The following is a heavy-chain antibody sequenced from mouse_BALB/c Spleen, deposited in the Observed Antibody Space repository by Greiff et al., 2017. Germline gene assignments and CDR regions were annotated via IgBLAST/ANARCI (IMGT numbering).Heavy chain of an antibody. V-gene: IGHV1S22*01. CDR2: IYPGSGST. CDR1: GYTFTSYW. Sequence: LKQPGSELVRPGASVKLSCKASGYTFTSYWMHWVKQRPGQGLEWIGNIYPGSGSTNYDEKFKSKATLTVDTSSSTAYMQLSSLTSEDSAVYYCTRSRATGPYYFDYWGQGTTLTVSS. J-gene: IGHJ2*01. CDR3: TRSRATGPYYFDY. D-gene: IGHD3-3*01.